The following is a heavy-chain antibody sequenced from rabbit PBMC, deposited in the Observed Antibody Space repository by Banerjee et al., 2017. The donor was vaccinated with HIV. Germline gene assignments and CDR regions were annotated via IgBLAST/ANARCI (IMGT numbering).Heavy chain of an antibody. J-gene: IGHJ4*01. CDR2: IDPVFGST. Sequence: QEQLVESGGGLVKPGASLTLTCKASGFDFSSYGVSWVRQAPGKGLEWIGYIDPVFGSTYYANWVNGRFTISSHNAQNTLYLQLNSLTAADTATYFCARYDTYGGAGYANLWGQGTLVTVS. CDR1: GFDFSSYG. D-gene: IGHD6-1*01. CDR3: ARYDTYGGAGYANL. V-gene: IGHV1S47*01.